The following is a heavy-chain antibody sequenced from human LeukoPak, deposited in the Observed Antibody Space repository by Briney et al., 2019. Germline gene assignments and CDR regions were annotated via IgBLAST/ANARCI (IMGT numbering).Heavy chain of an antibody. D-gene: IGHD6-19*01. CDR1: GYTFTGYY. V-gene: IGHV1-2*02. CDR3: ASEEAVASTGNWFDP. J-gene: IGHJ5*02. Sequence: GASVKVSCKASGYTFTGYYMHWVRQAPGQGLEWMGWINPNSGGTNYAQKFQGRVTMTRDTSISTAYMELSRLRSDDTAVYYCASEEAVASTGNWFDPWGQGTLVTVSS. CDR2: INPNSGGT.